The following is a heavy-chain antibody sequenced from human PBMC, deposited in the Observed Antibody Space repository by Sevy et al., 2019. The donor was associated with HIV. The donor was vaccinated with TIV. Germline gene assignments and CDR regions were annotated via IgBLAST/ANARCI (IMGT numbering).Heavy chain of an antibody. CDR1: GFSFRNFG. CDR3: AKRGGHDTSGYVSYYYYGMDV. CDR2: RSFDGDTK. D-gene: IGHD3-22*01. Sequence: GGSLRLSCAASGFSFRNFGMHWVRRAPGKGLEWLARRSFDGDTKYYGDSVKGRFTISRDNSKNTLYLKMNSLRVEDTAVYYCAKRGGHDTSGYVSYYYYGMDVWGQGTTVTVSS. J-gene: IGHJ6*02. V-gene: IGHV3-30*18.